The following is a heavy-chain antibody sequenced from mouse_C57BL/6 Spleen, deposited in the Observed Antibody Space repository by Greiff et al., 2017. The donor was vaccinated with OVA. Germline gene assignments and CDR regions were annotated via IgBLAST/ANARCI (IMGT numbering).Heavy chain of an antibody. CDR1: GYSFTSYY. J-gene: IGHJ1*03. CDR3: ARGYGSSYGYFDV. Sequence: VKLMESGPELVKPGASVKISCKASGYSFTSYYIHWVKQRPGQGLEWIGWIYPGSGNTKYNEKFKGKATLTADTSSSTAYMQLSSLTSEDSAVYYCARGYGSSYGYFDVWGTGTTVTVSS. D-gene: IGHD1-1*01. CDR2: IYPGSGNT. V-gene: IGHV1-66*01.